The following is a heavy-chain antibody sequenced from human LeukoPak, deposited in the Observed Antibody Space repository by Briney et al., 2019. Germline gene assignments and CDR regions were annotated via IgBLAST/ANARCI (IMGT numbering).Heavy chain of an antibody. J-gene: IGHJ3*02. D-gene: IGHD3-3*01. V-gene: IGHV3-9*03. CDR2: ISWNSDNI. CDR1: GFTFDDYA. Sequence: SGGSLRLSCAASGFTFDDYAMHWVRQAPGKGLEWVSGISWNSDNIAYADSVKGRFTISRDNAKNSLYLQMNSLRAEDMALYYCAKGATIFGVVIALDAFDIWGQGTMVTVSS. CDR3: AKGATIFGVVIALDAFDI.